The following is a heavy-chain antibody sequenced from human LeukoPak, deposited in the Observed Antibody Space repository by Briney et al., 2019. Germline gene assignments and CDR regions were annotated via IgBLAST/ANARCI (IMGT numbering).Heavy chain of an antibody. J-gene: IGHJ6*03. Sequence: GGSLRLSCTASAFTFSSYGMHWVRQAPGKGLEWVAYIQYDRTNEQYAHSVKGRFRISRDNSNNILYLQMNSLRTEDTAVYYCAKDRCSNGIGCYYYYMEVWGKGTTVTISS. CDR1: AFTFSSYG. CDR2: IQYDRTNE. CDR3: AKDRCSNGIGCYYYYMEV. V-gene: IGHV3-30*02. D-gene: IGHD2-8*01.